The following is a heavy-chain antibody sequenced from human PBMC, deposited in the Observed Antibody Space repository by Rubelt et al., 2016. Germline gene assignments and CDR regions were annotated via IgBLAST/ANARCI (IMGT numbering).Heavy chain of an antibody. J-gene: IGHJ3*02. V-gene: IGHV4-59*08. Sequence: QVQLQESGPGLVKPSETLSLTCTVSGGSISSYYWSWIRQPPGKGLEWIGYIYYSGSTNYTPSLNVRVTISVDTSKNQFSLKLSSWTAADTAVYYCARQSPKMATISRVGDAFDIWGQGTMVTVSS. CDR1: GGSISSYY. D-gene: IGHD5-24*01. CDR3: ARQSPKMATISRVGDAFDI. CDR2: IYYSGST.